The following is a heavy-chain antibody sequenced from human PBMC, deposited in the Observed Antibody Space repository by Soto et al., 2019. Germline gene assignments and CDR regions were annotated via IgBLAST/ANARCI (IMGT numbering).Heavy chain of an antibody. CDR1: GGPFSSYA. CDR2: IIPIFGTA. J-gene: IGHJ6*02. V-gene: IGHV1-69*01. CDR3: ARDPTYYYGSGGYGMDV. Sequence: QVQLVQSGAEVKKPGSSVKVSCKASGGPFSSYAISWVRQAPGQGLEWMGGIIPIFGTANYAQKFQGRVTITADESTSTAYMELSSLRSEDTAVYYCARDPTYYYGSGGYGMDVWGQGTTVTVSS. D-gene: IGHD3-10*01.